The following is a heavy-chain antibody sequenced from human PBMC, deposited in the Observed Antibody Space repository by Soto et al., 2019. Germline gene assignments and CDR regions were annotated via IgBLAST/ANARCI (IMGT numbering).Heavy chain of an antibody. J-gene: IGHJ5*02. CDR2: ISWDGGST. CDR3: AKDTGSSGGFDP. V-gene: IGHV3-43D*04. CDR1: GFTFDDYA. D-gene: IGHD6-6*01. Sequence: VGSLRLSCAASGFTFDDYAMHWVRQAPGKGLEWVSLISWDGGSTYYADSVKGRFTISRDNSKNSLYLQMNSLRAEDTALYYCAKDTGSSGGFDPWGQGTLVTVSS.